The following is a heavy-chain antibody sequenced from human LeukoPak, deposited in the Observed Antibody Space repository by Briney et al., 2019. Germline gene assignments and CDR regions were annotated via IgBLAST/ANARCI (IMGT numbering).Heavy chain of an antibody. Sequence: SETLSLTCTVSGGSISSYYWSWIRQPPGKGLEWIGYIYYSGSTNYNPSPKSRVTISVDTSKNQFSLKLSSVTAADTAVYYCARTRAYGGRPDYWGQGTLVTVSS. CDR2: IYYSGST. J-gene: IGHJ4*02. CDR1: GGSISSYY. CDR3: ARTRAYGGRPDY. V-gene: IGHV4-59*01. D-gene: IGHD4-23*01.